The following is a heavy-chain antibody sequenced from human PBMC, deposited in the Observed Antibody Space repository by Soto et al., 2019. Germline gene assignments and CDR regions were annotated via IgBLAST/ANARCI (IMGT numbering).Heavy chain of an antibody. CDR2: INYSGST. CDR1: GGSISSYY. CDR3: ARDLKGYCSGGSCYSLSDWFDP. J-gene: IGHJ5*02. V-gene: IGHV4-59*01. Sequence: QVRLQESAPGLVKPSETLSLTCTVSGGSISSYYWSWIRQPPGKGLEWNGYINYSGSTNYKPALKSRVTISVDTSKNQVSLKMSSVTAADTAVYFCARDLKGYCSGGSCYSLSDWFDPWGQGTLVTVSS. D-gene: IGHD2-15*01.